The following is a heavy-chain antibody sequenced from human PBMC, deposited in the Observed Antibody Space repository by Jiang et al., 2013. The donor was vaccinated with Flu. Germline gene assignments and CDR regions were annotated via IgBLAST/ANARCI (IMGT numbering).Heavy chain of an antibody. CDR2: IIPIFGTA. V-gene: IGHV1-69*06. Sequence: RQAPGQGLEWMGGIIPIFGTANYAQKFQGRVTISADKSTSTAYMEMRSLTSEDTAVYYCARGPPDDAFDIWGQGTMVTVSS. J-gene: IGHJ3*02. CDR3: ARGPPDDAFDI.